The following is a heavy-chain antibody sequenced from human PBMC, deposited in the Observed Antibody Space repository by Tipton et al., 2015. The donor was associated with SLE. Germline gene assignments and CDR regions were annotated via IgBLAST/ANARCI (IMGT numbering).Heavy chain of an antibody. Sequence: SLRLSCAASGFTFSSDWMHWVRQAPGKGLVWVSVINVEESITTYADSVKGRFTISRDNATNTLYLQMRSLRAEDTAVYYCAGEGGAAGAFDIWGQGTMVTVSS. CDR1: GFTFSSDW. V-gene: IGHV3-74*01. J-gene: IGHJ3*02. D-gene: IGHD3-16*01. CDR2: INVEESIT. CDR3: AGEGGAAGAFDI.